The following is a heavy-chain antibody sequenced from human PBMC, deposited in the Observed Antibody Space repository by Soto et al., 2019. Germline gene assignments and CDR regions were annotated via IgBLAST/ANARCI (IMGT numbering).Heavy chain of an antibody. D-gene: IGHD3-10*01. Sequence: QVQLVESGGGVVQPGRSLRLSCAASGFTFSSYAMHWVRQAPGKGLEWVAVISYDGSNKYYADSVKGRFTISRDNSKNAXXLQMNSRRAEDTAVYYCARDPMGRYYGSGSYYFDYWGQGTLVTVSS. CDR2: ISYDGSNK. CDR3: ARDPMGRYYGSGSYYFDY. V-gene: IGHV3-30-3*01. CDR1: GFTFSSYA. J-gene: IGHJ4*02.